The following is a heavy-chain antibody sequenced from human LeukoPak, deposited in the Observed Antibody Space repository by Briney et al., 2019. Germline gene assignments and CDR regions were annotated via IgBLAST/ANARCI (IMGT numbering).Heavy chain of an antibody. CDR2: IIPIFGTA. CDR1: GGTFSSYA. CDR3: ARETDHISGYQSHFDY. D-gene: IGHD3-22*01. Sequence: ASVKVSCKASGGTFSSYAISWVRQAPGQGLEWMGGIIPIFGTANYAQKFQGRVTITADESTSTAYMELSSLRSEDTAVYYCARETDHISGYQSHFDYWGQGTLVTVSS. V-gene: IGHV1-69*13. J-gene: IGHJ4*02.